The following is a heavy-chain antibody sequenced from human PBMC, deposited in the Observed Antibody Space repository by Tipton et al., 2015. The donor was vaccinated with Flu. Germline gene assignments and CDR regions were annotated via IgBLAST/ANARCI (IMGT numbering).Heavy chain of an antibody. D-gene: IGHD6-13*01. Sequence: TLSLTCAVSGYSISSGFYWGWIRQAPGKGLEWIGNIYHSGSTYYNPSLQSRVTISVGTSKNQFSLNLRFVTAADTALYFCARGEQQLGTIDYWGQGTLVTVSS. V-gene: IGHV4-38-2*01. CDR2: IYHSGST. J-gene: IGHJ4*02. CDR1: GYSISSGFY. CDR3: ARGEQQLGTIDY.